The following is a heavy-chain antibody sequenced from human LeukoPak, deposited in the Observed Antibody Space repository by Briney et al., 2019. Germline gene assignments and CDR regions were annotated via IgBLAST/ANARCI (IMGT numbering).Heavy chain of an antibody. CDR3: VRQGTNSGYYLLDY. D-gene: IGHD3-22*01. Sequence: ASETLSLTCAVYGAALSEYYWSWIRESPGKGLEWIGEVAHKGPTVYSPTLNRKYNPSFKSRVTMSVDPSKNQFSLKLTSVTVADTATYYCVRQGTNSGYYLLDYWGQGHLVIVSS. J-gene: IGHJ4*02. CDR2: VAHKGPTVYSPTLNR. CDR1: GAALSEYY. V-gene: IGHV4-34*01.